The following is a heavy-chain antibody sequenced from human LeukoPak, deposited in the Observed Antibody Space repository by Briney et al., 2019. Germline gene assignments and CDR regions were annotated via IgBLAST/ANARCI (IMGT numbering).Heavy chain of an antibody. CDR1: GFTFSSYA. D-gene: IGHD6-19*01. CDR2: ISYDGSNK. CDR3: ARDGRGWYGVRVFDY. J-gene: IGHJ4*02. V-gene: IGHV3-30-3*01. Sequence: PGGSLRLSCAASGFTFSSYAMHWVRQAPGKGLEWVAVISYDGSNKYYADSVKGRFTISKDNSKNTLYLQMNSLRAEDTAVYYCARDGRGWYGVRVFDYWGQGTLVTVSS.